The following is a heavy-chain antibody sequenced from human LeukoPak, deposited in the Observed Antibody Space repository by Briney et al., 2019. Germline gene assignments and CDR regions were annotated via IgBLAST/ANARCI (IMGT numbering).Heavy chain of an antibody. J-gene: IGHJ4*02. CDR3: VRESRDAYGPFDY. V-gene: IGHV3-74*01. Sequence: GGSLRLSCAASGFTVSSNYMSWVRQAPGKGLVCVSRINSDGSSTSYADSVKGRFTISRDNAKSTLHLQMNSLRAEDTAIYYCVRESRDAYGPFDYWGQGTQVTVSS. D-gene: IGHD5-24*01. CDR1: GFTVSSNY. CDR2: INSDGSST.